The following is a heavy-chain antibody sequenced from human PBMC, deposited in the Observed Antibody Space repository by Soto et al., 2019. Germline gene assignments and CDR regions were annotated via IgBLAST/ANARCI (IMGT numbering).Heavy chain of an antibody. D-gene: IGHD3-22*01. CDR2: ISGSGGST. CDR1: GFTFSSYA. Sequence: PGGSLRLSCAASGFTFSSYAMSWVRQAPGKGLEWVSAISGSGGSTYYADSVKGRFTISRDNSKNTLYLQMNSLRAEDTAVYYCAKDPGKYYYDSSGYPSWAFDIWGQGTMVTVSS. J-gene: IGHJ3*02. V-gene: IGHV3-23*01. CDR3: AKDPGKYYYDSSGYPSWAFDI.